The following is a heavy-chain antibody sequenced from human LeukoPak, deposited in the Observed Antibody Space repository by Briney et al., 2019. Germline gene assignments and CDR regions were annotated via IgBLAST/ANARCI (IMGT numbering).Heavy chain of an antibody. V-gene: IGHV3-7*01. CDR3: AKDGGQLWYNYYYMDV. CDR1: GFIFSNFW. Sequence: GGSLRLSCAASGFIFSNFWMTWVRQAPGKGLEWVTNIKQGGSEKYYVDSVRGRFTISRDNAKNSLNLQMNSLRAEDTAVYYCAKDGGQLWYNYYYMDVWGKGTTVTVSS. J-gene: IGHJ6*03. D-gene: IGHD2-21*01. CDR2: IKQGGSEK.